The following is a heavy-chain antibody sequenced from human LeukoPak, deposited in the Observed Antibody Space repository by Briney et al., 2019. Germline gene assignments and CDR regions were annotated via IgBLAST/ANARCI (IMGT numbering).Heavy chain of an antibody. CDR2: INPNSGGT. V-gene: IGHV1-2*02. Sequence: ASVKVSCKASGYTFTGYYMHWVRQAPGQGLEWMGWINPNSGGTNYAQKFQGRVTMTRNTSISTAYMELSSLRSEDTAAYYCARGQSYMIRHHAFDIWGQGTMVTVSS. CDR3: ARGQSYMIRHHAFDI. D-gene: IGHD3-16*01. CDR1: GYTFTGYY. J-gene: IGHJ3*02.